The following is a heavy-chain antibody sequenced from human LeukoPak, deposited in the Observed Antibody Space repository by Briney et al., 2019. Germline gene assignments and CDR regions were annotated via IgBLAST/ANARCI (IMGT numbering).Heavy chain of an antibody. D-gene: IGHD5-18*01. CDR2: IYHSGST. Sequence: PSETLSLTCAVSGGSISSSNWWSWVRQPPGKGLEWIGEIYHSGSTNYNPSLKSRVTISVDKSKNQFSLKLSSVTAADTAVYYCARTYSYGPNWFDPWGQGTLVTVSS. CDR3: ARTYSYGPNWFDP. J-gene: IGHJ5*02. V-gene: IGHV4-4*02. CDR1: GGSISSSNW.